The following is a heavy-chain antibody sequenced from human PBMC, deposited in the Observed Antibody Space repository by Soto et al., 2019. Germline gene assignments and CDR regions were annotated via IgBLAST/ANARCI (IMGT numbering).Heavy chain of an antibody. D-gene: IGHD6-13*01. J-gene: IGHJ4*02. CDR2: ISGSGGST. Sequence: EVQLLESGGGLVQPGGYLRLSCAASGFTFSSYAMAWVRQAPGKGLEWVSDISGSGGSTYYADSVKGRFTISRDNSKNTRFLQMYNLRAEDTALYYCANSPSNNGYRIWCQGTLVTFS. CDR1: GFTFSSYA. CDR3: ANSPSNNGYRI. V-gene: IGHV3-23*01.